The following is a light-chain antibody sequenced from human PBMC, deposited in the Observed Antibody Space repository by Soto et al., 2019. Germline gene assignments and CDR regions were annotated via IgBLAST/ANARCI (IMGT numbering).Light chain of an antibody. CDR2: DAS. Sequence: EIVLTQSPATLSLSPGERATLSCRASQSVSSYLAWYQQKPGQAPRLLIYDASNRATGIPARFSGSGSGTDFTLTISRLEPEDLAVYYCQHYDSSPWTFGQGTKVDIK. J-gene: IGKJ1*01. CDR1: QSVSSY. V-gene: IGKV3-11*01. CDR3: QHYDSSPWT.